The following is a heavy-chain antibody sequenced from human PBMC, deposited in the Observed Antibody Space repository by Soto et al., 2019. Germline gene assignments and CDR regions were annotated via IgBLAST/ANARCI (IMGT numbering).Heavy chain of an antibody. D-gene: IGHD2-2*01. CDR1: GFTFSSYS. CDR3: ARDSILDCSSTSCHGAESYYYYMDV. Sequence: GGSLRLSCAASGFTFSSYSMNWVRQAPGKGLEWVSSISSSSSYIYYADSVKGRFTISRDNAKNSLYLQMNSLRAEDTAVYYCARDSILDCSSTSCHGAESYYYYMDVWGKGTTVTVSS. V-gene: IGHV3-21*01. CDR2: ISSSSSYI. J-gene: IGHJ6*03.